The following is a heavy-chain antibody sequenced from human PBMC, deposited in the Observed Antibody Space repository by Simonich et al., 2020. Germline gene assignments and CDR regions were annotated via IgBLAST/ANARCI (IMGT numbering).Heavy chain of an antibody. Sequence: QVQLVESGGGVVQPGRSLRLSCAASGFTFSSYAMHWVRQAPGKGLEWVAVISNDGNNKYYADPVNGPFTIARDNSNNTRYLQMNSLRAEDTAVYYCAGDGERYCGGDCYSYFDYWGQGTLVTVSS. D-gene: IGHD2-21*02. J-gene: IGHJ4*02. CDR1: GFTFSSYA. CDR2: ISNDGNNK. V-gene: IGHV3-30*07. CDR3: AGDGERYCGGDCYSYFDY.